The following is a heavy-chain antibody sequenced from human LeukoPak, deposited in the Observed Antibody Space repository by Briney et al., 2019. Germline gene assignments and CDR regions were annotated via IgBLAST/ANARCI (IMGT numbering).Heavy chain of an antibody. J-gene: IGHJ4*02. D-gene: IGHD2-2*01. V-gene: IGHV3-23*01. CDR3: AKAVVVVPAATPFDY. Sequence: ETLSLTCAVYGGSFSGYYWSWIRQPPGKGLVWVSFINPDGSTTNYADSVKGRFTISRDNSKITLYLQMNGLRAEDTALFYCAKAVVVVPAATPFDYWGLGTLVTVSS. CDR1: GGSFSGYY. CDR2: INPDGSTT.